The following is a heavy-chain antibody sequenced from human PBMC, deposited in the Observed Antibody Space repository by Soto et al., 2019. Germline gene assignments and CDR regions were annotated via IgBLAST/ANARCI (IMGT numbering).Heavy chain of an antibody. V-gene: IGHV4-59*01. CDR3: ARGYGYSGYDLVFDY. D-gene: IGHD5-12*01. CDR1: GGSISSYY. J-gene: IGHJ4*02. CDR2: IYYSGST. Sequence: SETLSLTCTVSGGSISSYYWSWIRQPPGKGLEWIGYIYYSGSTNYNPSLKSRVTISVDTSKNQFSLKLSSVTAADTAVYYCARGYGYSGYDLVFDYWGQGTLVTVSS.